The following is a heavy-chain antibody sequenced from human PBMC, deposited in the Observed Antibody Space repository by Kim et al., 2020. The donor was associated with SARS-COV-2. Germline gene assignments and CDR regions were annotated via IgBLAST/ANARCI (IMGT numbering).Heavy chain of an antibody. V-gene: IGHV3-23*01. J-gene: IGHJ4*02. CDR2: ISGSGGST. CDR1: GFTFSSYA. CDR3: AKLRYSSGWYNDY. Sequence: GGSLRLSCAASGFTFSSYAMSWVRQAPGKGLEWVSGISGSGGSTYYADSVKGRFTISRDDSKNTLNLQMNSLRVEDTAVYYCAKLRYSSGWYNDYWGQGTLVTVSS. D-gene: IGHD6-19*01.